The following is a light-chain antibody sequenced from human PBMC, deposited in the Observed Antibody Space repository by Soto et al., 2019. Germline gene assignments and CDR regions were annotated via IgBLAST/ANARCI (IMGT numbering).Light chain of an antibody. CDR2: KAS. J-gene: IGKJ1*01. V-gene: IGKV1-5*03. CDR1: QNIRSW. CDR3: QEYNSDQRT. Sequence: DIQMTQSPSTLSASVGDRVTITCRASQNIRSWLAWYQQKPGKAPILLIYKASSLESGVPSRFSGSGSGTEFTLTISSLQPDDFASYYCQEYNSDQRTFGQGTKVEIK.